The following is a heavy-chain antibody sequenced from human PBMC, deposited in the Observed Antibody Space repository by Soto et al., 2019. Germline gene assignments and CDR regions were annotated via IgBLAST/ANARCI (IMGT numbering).Heavy chain of an antibody. Sequence: SVTLSLTCAFYDLYFSCYYLSWIHHPPGKGLEWIGEINHSGSTNYNPSLKSRVTISVDTSKNQFSLKLSSVTAADTAVYYCARGRIVVVPAAIGGWYYYGMDVWGQGTTVTVSS. J-gene: IGHJ6*02. D-gene: IGHD2-2*02. CDR3: ARGRIVVVPAAIGGWYYYGMDV. CDR2: INHSGST. V-gene: IGHV4-34*01. CDR1: DLYFSCYY.